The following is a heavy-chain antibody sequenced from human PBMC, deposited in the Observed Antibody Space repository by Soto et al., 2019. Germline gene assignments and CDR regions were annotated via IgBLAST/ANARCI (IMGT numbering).Heavy chain of an antibody. J-gene: IGHJ3*02. CDR2: INPRGGST. D-gene: IGHD3-10*01. V-gene: IGHV1-46*01. CDR1: GYTFTSYY. Sequence: QVQLVQSGAEVKKPGASVKVSCKASGYTFTSYYMHWVRQAPGQGLEWMGIINPRGGSTSYAQKFQGRVTMTRDTSTSTVYMELSSLRSEDTAVYYCARDWNLGLRPYYYGSGSSDAFDIWGQGTMVTVSS. CDR3: ARDWNLGLRPYYYGSGSSDAFDI.